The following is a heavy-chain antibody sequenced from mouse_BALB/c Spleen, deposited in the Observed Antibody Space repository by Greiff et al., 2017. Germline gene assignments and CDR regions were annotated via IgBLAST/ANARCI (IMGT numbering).Heavy chain of an antibody. J-gene: IGHJ1*01. CDR3: ARGDGSSYYWYFDV. Sequence: EVQLVESGGGLVQPGGSRKLSCAASGFTFSGFGMHWVRQAPEKGLEWVAYISSGSSTIYYADTVKGRFTISRDNPKNTLFLQMTSLRSEDTAMYYCARGDGSSYYWYFDVWGAGTTVTVSS. V-gene: IGHV5-17*02. D-gene: IGHD1-1*01. CDR1: GFTFSGFG. CDR2: ISSGSSTI.